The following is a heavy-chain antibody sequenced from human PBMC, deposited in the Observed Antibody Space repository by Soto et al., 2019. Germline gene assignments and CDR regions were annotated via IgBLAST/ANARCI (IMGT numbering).Heavy chain of an antibody. CDR1: GFTFNTYG. J-gene: IGHJ5*02. Sequence: GGSLRLSCAASGFTFNTYGMHWVRQAPGKGLEWVAFISYDGSNEYYADSVKGRFTISRDNSKNTVFLQMNSLRGEDTAVYYCAKYIAVAAGWFEPWGQGALVTVSS. CDR3: AKYIAVAAGWFEP. CDR2: ISYDGSNE. V-gene: IGHV3-30*18. D-gene: IGHD6-19*01.